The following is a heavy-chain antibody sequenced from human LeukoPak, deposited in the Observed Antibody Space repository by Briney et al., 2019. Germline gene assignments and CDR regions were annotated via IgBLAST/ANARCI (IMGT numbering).Heavy chain of an antibody. Sequence: WGSLTLSCAASGFSFSNCEMNWVRQAPGKGLEWLSFISLTGGTTHYAVSVKGRFTISRDNAQTSLFLQMNNLRGEHTAVYYCGRLTAYYSDYWGQGTLVTVSS. CDR2: ISLTGGTT. J-gene: IGHJ4*02. V-gene: IGHV3-48*03. CDR3: GRLTAYYSDY. CDR1: GFSFSNCE.